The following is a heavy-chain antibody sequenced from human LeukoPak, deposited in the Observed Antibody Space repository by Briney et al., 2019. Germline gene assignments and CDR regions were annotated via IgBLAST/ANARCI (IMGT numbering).Heavy chain of an antibody. CDR3: ARGGFYYDSSGYLRAFDI. J-gene: IGHJ3*02. CDR2: INPSGGST. CDR1: GYTFTSYY. D-gene: IGHD3-22*01. Sequence: GASVKVSCKASGYTFTSYYMHWVRQAPGQGLEWMGIINPSGGSTSYAQKFQGRVTMTRDMSTSTDYMELSSLRSEDTAVYYCARGGFYYDSSGYLRAFDIWGQGTMVTVSS. V-gene: IGHV1-46*01.